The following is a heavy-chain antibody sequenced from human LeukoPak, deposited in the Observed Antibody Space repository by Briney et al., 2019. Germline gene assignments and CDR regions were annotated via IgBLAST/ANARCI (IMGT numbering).Heavy chain of an antibody. CDR3: AKDGRYNWNEGFDY. CDR2: IYYSGST. CDR1: GGSISSYY. V-gene: IGHV4-59*12. D-gene: IGHD1-1*01. J-gene: IGHJ4*02. Sequence: PSETLSLTCTVSGGSISSYYWSWIRQPPGKGLEWIGYIYYSGSTNYNPSLKSRVTISVDTSKNQFSLKLSSVTAADTAVYYCAKDGRYNWNEGFDYWGRGTLVTVSS.